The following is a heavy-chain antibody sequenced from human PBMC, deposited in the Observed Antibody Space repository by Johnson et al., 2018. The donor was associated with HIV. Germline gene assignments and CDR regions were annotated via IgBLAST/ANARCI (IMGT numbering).Heavy chain of an antibody. CDR2: ISNNGGSK. V-gene: IGHV3-64*07. J-gene: IGHJ3*01. D-gene: IGHD3-10*01. Sequence: VQLVESGGGVVQPGRSRRLSCAASGFTFSSYAMHGVRQAPGKGLEYVSAISNNGGSKFFADSVRGRFTISRDNAKNTLYLQMGSLRVVDMGIYYCAMPYYFASGGYQWGQGTMVTVSS. CDR3: AMPYYFASGGYQ. CDR1: GFTFSSYA.